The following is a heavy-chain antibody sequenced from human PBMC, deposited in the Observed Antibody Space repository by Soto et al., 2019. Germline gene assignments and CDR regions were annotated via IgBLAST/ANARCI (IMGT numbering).Heavy chain of an antibody. V-gene: IGHV4-61*01. CDR3: ANLAYSYGERDSPFDY. CDR2: IYYSGST. J-gene: IGHJ4*02. D-gene: IGHD5-18*01. Sequence: LSLTCTVSGGSVSSGSYYWSWIRQPPGKGLEWIGYIYYSGSTNYNPSLKSRVTISVDTSKNQFSLKLSSVTAADTAVYYCANLAYSYGERDSPFDYWGQGTLVTSPQ. CDR1: GGSVSSGSYY.